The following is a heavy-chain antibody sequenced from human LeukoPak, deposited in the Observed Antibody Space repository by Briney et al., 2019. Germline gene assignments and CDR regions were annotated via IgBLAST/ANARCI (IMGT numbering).Heavy chain of an antibody. CDR3: VRLSSGYYGLIDH. CDR1: GFTFSSYW. CDR2: IKQGGSEK. D-gene: IGHD3-22*01. V-gene: IGHV3-7*02. Sequence: PGGSLRLYCAASGFTFSSYWMSWVRQAPGKGLEWVANIKQGGSEKYYVDSVKGRFTISRDNAKNSLYLQMSSLRAEDTAVYYCVRLSSGYYGLIDHWGQGTLVTVSS. J-gene: IGHJ4*02.